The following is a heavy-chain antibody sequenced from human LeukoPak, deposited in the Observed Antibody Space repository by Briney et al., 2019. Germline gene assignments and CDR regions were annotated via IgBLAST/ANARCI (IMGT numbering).Heavy chain of an antibody. CDR3: AKWGDYDVLTGYYVSGY. CDR2: ITGSGGNT. CDR1: GFTFSNYA. J-gene: IGHJ4*02. V-gene: IGHV3-23*01. Sequence: GGSLRLSCAASGFTFSNYAMSWVRQAPGKGLDWVSAITGSGGNTYYADSVKGRFTISRDNSKNTLYLQMNSLRAEDTAVYYCAKWGDYDVLTGYYVSGYWGQGALVTVSS. D-gene: IGHD3-9*01.